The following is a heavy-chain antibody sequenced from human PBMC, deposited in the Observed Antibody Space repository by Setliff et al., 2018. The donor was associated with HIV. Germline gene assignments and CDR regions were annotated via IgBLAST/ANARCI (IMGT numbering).Heavy chain of an antibody. Sequence: GASVKVSCKASGYTFTNNFIHWVRQAPGQRLEWMGWIHAGSGDTQYSQKFQGRVTITRDTSASTVYMELSSLRSEDTAMYYCERDHPGIAYWGQGTMVTVSS. V-gene: IGHV1-3*01. J-gene: IGHJ4*02. CDR1: GYTFTNNF. CDR3: ERDHPGIAY. CDR2: IHAGSGDT.